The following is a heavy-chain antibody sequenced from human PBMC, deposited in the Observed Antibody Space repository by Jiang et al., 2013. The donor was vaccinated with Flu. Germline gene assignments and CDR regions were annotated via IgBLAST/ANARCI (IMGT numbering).Heavy chain of an antibody. V-gene: IGHV3-49*03. J-gene: IGHJ4*02. D-gene: IGHD2-8*01. CDR2: IRNKLYRGTT. CDR1: GFTFGDYA. CDR3: ARDLVRDVILIPVTYFDY. Sequence: VQLVESGGGLVQPGRSLRLSCTVSGFTFGDYAISWFRQAPGKGLQWVGFIRNKLYRGTTDYAASVKGRFTISRDDSKSIAYLQMSSLKTEDTAVYYCARDLVRDVILIPVTYFDYWGQGALVTVSS.